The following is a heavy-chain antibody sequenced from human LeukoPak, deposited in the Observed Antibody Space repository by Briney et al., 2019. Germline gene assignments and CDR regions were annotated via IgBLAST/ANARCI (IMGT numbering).Heavy chain of an antibody. J-gene: IGHJ4*02. CDR3: ARASDYGDGFDY. V-gene: IGHV4-59*01. CDR1: GGSISSNY. Sequence: SETLSLTCTVSGGSISSNYWSWIRQPPGKGLEWIGYIYYSGSTNYNPSPKSRVTISVDTSKNQFSLKLSSVTAADTAVYYCARASDYGDGFDYWGQGTLVTVSS. CDR2: IYYSGST. D-gene: IGHD4-17*01.